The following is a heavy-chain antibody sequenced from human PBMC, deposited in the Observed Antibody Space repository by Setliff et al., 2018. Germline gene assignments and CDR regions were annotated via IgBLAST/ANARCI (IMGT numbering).Heavy chain of an antibody. Sequence: GGSLRLSCAASGFTLSDHYIDWIRQAPGKGLEWVGRITNKVNHYVTEYAASVKGRFTISRDDSKNSLSLQMNSLKTEDTAVYYCAKVPNYISTTWSPDAYWGQGTLVTVSS. V-gene: IGHV3-72*01. CDR3: AKVPNYISTTWSPDAY. J-gene: IGHJ4*02. CDR1: GFTLSDHY. D-gene: IGHD1-26*01. CDR2: ITNKVNHYVT.